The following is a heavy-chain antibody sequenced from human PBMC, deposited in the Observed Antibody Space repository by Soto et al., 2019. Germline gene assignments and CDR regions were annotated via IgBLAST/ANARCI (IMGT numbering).Heavy chain of an antibody. CDR3: ARDLGYCSGGSCPNWFDP. Sequence: ASVKVSCKASGYTFTSYAMHWVRQAPGQRLEWMGWINAGNGNTKYSQKFQGRVTITRDTSASTAYMELSSLRSEDTAVYYCARDLGYCSGGSCPNWFDPWSQGTLVTVSS. D-gene: IGHD2-15*01. CDR1: GYTFTSYA. CDR2: INAGNGNT. J-gene: IGHJ5*02. V-gene: IGHV1-3*01.